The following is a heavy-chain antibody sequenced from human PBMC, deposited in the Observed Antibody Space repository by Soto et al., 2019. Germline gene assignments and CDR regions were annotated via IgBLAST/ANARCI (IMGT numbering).Heavy chain of an antibody. Sequence: GGSLRLSCAASGFTFSSYWMSWVRQAPGKGLEWVANIKQDGSEKYYVDSVKGRFTISRDNAKNSLYLQMNSLRAEDTAVYYCARDRRYCSGGSSYSGANDYWGQGTLVTVSS. CDR2: IKQDGSEK. CDR3: ARDRRYCSGGSSYSGANDY. J-gene: IGHJ4*02. D-gene: IGHD2-15*01. CDR1: GFTFSSYW. V-gene: IGHV3-7*01.